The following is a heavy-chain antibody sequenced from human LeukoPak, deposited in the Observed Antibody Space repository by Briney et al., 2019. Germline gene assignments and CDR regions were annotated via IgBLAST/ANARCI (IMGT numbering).Heavy chain of an antibody. D-gene: IGHD5-24*01. V-gene: IGHV1-69*13. CDR1: GGTFSSHA. CDR3: ARDRHGYRRFDY. Sequence: SVKVSCKASGGTFSSHAISWVRQAPGQGLEWIGGIIPIFGTANYAQKFQCRVTITAEESTRTAYMELSSPRSEDTAVYYCARDRHGYRRFDYWGQGTLVTVSS. J-gene: IGHJ4*02. CDR2: IIPIFGTA.